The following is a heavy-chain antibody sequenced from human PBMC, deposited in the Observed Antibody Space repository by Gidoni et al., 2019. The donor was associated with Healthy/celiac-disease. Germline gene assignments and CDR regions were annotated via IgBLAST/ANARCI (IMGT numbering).Heavy chain of an antibody. D-gene: IGHD2-2*01. J-gene: IGHJ4*02. CDR3: ARALPEKTNIVVVPAAPDY. Sequence: EVQLVESGGGLVQPGGSLRLSCAASGFTFSSYDMHWVRQATGKGLEWVSAIGTAGDTYYPGSVKGRFTISRENAKNSLYLQMNSLRAGDTAVYYCARALPEKTNIVVVPAAPDYWGQGTLVTVSS. CDR2: IGTAGDT. V-gene: IGHV3-13*01. CDR1: GFTFSSYD.